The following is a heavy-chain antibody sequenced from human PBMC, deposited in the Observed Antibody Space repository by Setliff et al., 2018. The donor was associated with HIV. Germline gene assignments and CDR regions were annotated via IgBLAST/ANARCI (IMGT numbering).Heavy chain of an antibody. CDR3: ARFPNPSQIVVVMPPDY. V-gene: IGHV1-18*01. Sequence: ASVKVSCKASGYTFTSYGVSWVRQAPGHGLEWMGWISGYSGNTNYAQKLQGRVTMTTDTSTSTAYMELRSLRSDDTAVYYCARFPNPSQIVVVMPPDYWGQGTLVTVTS. J-gene: IGHJ4*02. CDR1: GYTFTSYG. CDR2: ISGYSGNT. D-gene: IGHD3-22*01.